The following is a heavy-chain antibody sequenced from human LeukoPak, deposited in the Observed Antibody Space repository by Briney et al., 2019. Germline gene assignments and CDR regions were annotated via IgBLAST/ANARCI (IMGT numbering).Heavy chain of an antibody. CDR3: ARGGSFFVY. CDR2: ISSSGTTI. J-gene: IGHJ4*02. CDR1: GFTFSGDD. V-gene: IGHV3-48*03. D-gene: IGHD1-26*01. Sequence: GGSLRLSCAASGFTFSGDDMNWVRQAPGKGLEWVSYISSSGTTIYYADSVRGRFTISRDNAKNSLYLQMNSLRAEDTAVYYCARGGSFFVYWGQGTLVTVSS.